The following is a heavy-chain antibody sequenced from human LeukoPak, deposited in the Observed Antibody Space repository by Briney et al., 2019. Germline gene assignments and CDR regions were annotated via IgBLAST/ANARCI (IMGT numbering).Heavy chain of an antibody. CDR1: GFTFSSYW. J-gene: IGHJ4*02. Sequence: PGGSLRLSCAASGFTFSSYWMSWVRQAPGKGLEWVANINQDGGETYYVASVKGRFTISRDNAKNSLYLQMNSLRAEDTAVYYCAREGSRAYFDHWGQGTLVTVSS. CDR3: AREGSRAYFDH. D-gene: IGHD1-26*01. V-gene: IGHV3-7*01. CDR2: INQDGGET.